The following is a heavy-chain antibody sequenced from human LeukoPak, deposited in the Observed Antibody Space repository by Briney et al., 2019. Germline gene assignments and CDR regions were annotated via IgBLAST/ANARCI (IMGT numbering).Heavy chain of an antibody. CDR3: ARDYGYYDSSGYDY. CDR2: IYYSGST. V-gene: IGHV4-59*01. D-gene: IGHD3-22*01. Sequence: SETLSLTCTVSGGSISYYYWSWIRQPPGKGLEWIGYIYYSGSTNYNPSLKSRVTISADTSKNQFSLKLSSVTAADTAVYYCARDYGYYDSSGYDYWGQGTLVTVSS. CDR1: GGSISYYY. J-gene: IGHJ4*02.